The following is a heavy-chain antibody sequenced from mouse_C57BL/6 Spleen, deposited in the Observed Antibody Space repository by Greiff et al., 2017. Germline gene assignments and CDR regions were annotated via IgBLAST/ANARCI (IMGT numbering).Heavy chain of an antibody. CDR2: LDPETGGT. Sequence: VQLQESGAELVRPGASVTLSCKASGSTFTDYEMHWVKQTPVHGLEWIGALDPETGGTAYNQKFKGKAILTADKSSSTAYMELRSLTSEDSAVYYCTRLLRGAYRGPGTLVTVSA. CDR3: TRLLRGAY. J-gene: IGHJ3*01. CDR1: GSTFTDYE. V-gene: IGHV1-15*01. D-gene: IGHD1-1*01.